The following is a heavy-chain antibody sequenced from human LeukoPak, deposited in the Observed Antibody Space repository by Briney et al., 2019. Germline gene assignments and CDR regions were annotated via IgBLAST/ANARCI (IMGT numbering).Heavy chain of an antibody. D-gene: IGHD3-10*01. CDR3: ARGRTRGASDFNY. V-gene: IGHV4-34*01. CDR2: INHSGST. J-gene: IGHJ4*02. Sequence: PSETLSLTCAVYGGSFSGYYWSWIRQPPGKGLEWIGEINHSGSTNYNPSLKSRVTISVETSTNQFSLKLSSVTAADTAVYYCARGRTRGASDFNYWGQGTLVTVSS. CDR1: GGSFSGYY.